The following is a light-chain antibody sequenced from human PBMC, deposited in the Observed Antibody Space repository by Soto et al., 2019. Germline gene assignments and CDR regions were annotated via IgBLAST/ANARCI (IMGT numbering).Light chain of an antibody. J-gene: IGLJ2*01. V-gene: IGLV2-14*03. CDR3: CSYAGSYTHVV. CDR2: NVY. CDR1: NSDVGSYNY. Sequence: QSALTQPASVSGSPGQSITISCTGTNSDVGSYNYVSWHQQHPGKAPKLMIYNVYDRPSGISNRFSGSKSGNTASLTISGLQGEDEADYYCCSYAGSYTHVVFGGGTKLTVL.